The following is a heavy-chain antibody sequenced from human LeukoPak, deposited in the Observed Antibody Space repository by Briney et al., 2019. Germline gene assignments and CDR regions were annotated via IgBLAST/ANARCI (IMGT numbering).Heavy chain of an antibody. J-gene: IGHJ4*02. Sequence: ASVKVSCKTSGYTFTGYYIHWVRQAPGQGLEWMGWINPNSGDTNYAQNFQGRVTMTRDTSINTAYMELSSLSSDDTAVYYCARIKWAAANDWGQGTLVTVSS. CDR1: GYTFTGYY. CDR2: INPNSGDT. V-gene: IGHV1-2*02. D-gene: IGHD6-13*01. CDR3: ARIKWAAAND.